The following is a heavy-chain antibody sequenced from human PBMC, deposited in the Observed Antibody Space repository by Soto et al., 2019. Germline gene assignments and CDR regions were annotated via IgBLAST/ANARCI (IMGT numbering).Heavy chain of an antibody. CDR3: AGRRYGDY. J-gene: IGHJ4*02. CDR1: GYTFTSYG. Sequence: QVHLVQSGAEVKKPGASVKVSCKGSGYTFTSYGITWVRQAPGQGLEWMGWISAHNGNTDYAQKLQGRVTVTRDTSTSTAYMELRILRSDDTAVYYCAGRRYGDYWGQGALVTVSS. D-gene: IGHD1-1*01. V-gene: IGHV1-18*01. CDR2: ISAHNGNT.